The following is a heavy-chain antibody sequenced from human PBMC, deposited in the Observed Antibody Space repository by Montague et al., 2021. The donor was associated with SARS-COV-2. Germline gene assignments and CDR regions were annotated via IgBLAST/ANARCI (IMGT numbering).Heavy chain of an antibody. CDR2: VPYSGTT. J-gene: IGHJ6*02. CDR1: GRSMRSDRHY. D-gene: IGHD4-17*01. Sequence: SETLSLTCNVSGRSMRSDRHYWVWIRQPPGRRLEWIGSVPYSGTTYYNPSLKSRVTISADTSKNEFSLEMTSVTAADTAVYYCALQAGDSGDFRGNYYYYGVDVWGQGTTVTVSS. V-gene: IGHV4-39*01. CDR3: ALQAGDSGDFRGNYYYYGVDV.